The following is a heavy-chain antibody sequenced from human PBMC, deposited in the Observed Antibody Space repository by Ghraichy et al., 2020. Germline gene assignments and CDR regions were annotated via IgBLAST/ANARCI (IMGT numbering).Heavy chain of an antibody. D-gene: IGHD2-2*01. Sequence: GSLSLTCAVYGGSFSGYYWSWIRQPPGKGLEWIGEINHSGSTNYNPSLKSRVTISVDTSKNQFSLKLSSVTAADTAVYYCARVRWKYQLLGGRGGYGMDVWGQGTTVTVSS. CDR1: GGSFSGYY. CDR3: ARVRWKYQLLGGRGGYGMDV. V-gene: IGHV4-34*01. CDR2: INHSGST. J-gene: IGHJ6*02.